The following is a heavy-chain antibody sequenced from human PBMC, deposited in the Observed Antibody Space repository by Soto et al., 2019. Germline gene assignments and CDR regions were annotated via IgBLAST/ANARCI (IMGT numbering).Heavy chain of an antibody. J-gene: IGHJ3*02. Sequence: QLQLQESGPGLVKPSETLSLTCTVSGGSISSSSYYWGWIRQPPGKGLEWIGSIYYSGSTYYNPSLKSRVTISVDTSKNQFSLKLSSVTVADTAVYYCASCIAVADAFDIWGQGTMVTVSS. D-gene: IGHD6-19*01. V-gene: IGHV4-39*01. CDR3: ASCIAVADAFDI. CDR2: IYYSGST. CDR1: GGSISSSSYY.